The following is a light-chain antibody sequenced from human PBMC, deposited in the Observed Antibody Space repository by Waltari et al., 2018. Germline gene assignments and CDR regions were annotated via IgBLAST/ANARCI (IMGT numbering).Light chain of an antibody. CDR2: DAS. V-gene: IGKV3-11*01. Sequence: ETVLTQSPATLSLSPGERVTLSCRASQSVSSYLAWYQQKPGRAPRLLIYDASNRATGSPARFRGSGSGTDFTLTISSLEPEDSAVYYCQQRNNWPRLTFGGGTKVEIK. CDR1: QSVSSY. J-gene: IGKJ4*01. CDR3: QQRNNWPRLT.